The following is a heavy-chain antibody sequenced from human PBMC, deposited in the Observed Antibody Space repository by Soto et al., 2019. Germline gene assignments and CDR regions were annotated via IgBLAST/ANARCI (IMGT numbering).Heavy chain of an antibody. D-gene: IGHD2-21*02. CDR3: ARDLWGYCGTDCYPLDV. CDR2: ISYEGSNT. J-gene: IGHJ6*02. Sequence: GGSLRLSCAASGFTFSYYAMHWVRQSPGKGLEWVALISYEGSNTFYADAVKGRFTISRDNTKDTLNLKMNSLRLEDMVVYFCARDLWGYCGTDCYPLDVWGQGTTVTVSS. CDR1: GFTFSYYA. V-gene: IGHV3-30-3*01.